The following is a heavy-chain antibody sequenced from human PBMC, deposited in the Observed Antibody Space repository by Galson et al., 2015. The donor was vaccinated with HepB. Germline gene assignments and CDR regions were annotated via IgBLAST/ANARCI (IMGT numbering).Heavy chain of an antibody. CDR3: ARAAYCSSTSCYRRGGYYYYMDV. Sequence: SVKVSCKASGGTFSSYTISWVRQAPGQGLEWMGRIIPILGIANYAQKFQGRVTITADESTSTAYMELSSLRSEDTAVYYCARAAYCSSTSCYRRGGYYYYMDVWGKGTTVTVSS. CDR2: IIPILGIA. D-gene: IGHD2-2*02. CDR1: GGTFSSYT. J-gene: IGHJ6*03. V-gene: IGHV1-69*02.